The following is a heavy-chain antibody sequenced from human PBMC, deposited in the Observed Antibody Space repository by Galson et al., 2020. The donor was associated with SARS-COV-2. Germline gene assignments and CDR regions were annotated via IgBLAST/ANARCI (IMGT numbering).Heavy chain of an antibody. CDR3: ARDVSGGASDI. D-gene: IGHD1-26*01. Sequence: QLGESLKISCAASGFTCSNYAMHWVRQAPGKGLEWVTVISHDGRIQNYADSVKGRFTISRDNSENMVFLQMVSLRADDTAVYYWARDVSGGASDIWGQGTMVTVSS. CDR1: GFTCSNYA. V-gene: IGHV3-30*04. J-gene: IGHJ3*02. CDR2: ISHDGRIQ.